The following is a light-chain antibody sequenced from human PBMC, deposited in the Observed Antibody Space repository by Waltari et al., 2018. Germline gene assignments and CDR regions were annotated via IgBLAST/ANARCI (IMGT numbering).Light chain of an antibody. Sequence: VVFTQFPGTLSLSPGETATLSCRTSQRLANTYLAWYQQKPGQAPRLLIYATSTRASGIPDRFSGSESGTDFTLTISRLEPEDFAVYYCQHYGSSLYTFGQGTKLELK. CDR3: QHYGSSLYT. J-gene: IGKJ2*01. V-gene: IGKV3-20*01. CDR1: QRLANTY. CDR2: ATS.